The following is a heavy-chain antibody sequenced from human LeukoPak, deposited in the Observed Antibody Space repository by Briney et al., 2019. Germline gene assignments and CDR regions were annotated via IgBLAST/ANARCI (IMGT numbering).Heavy chain of an antibody. Sequence: GGSLRLSCAASGFTFSSYAMHWVRQAPGKGLEWVAVISYDGSNKYYADSVKGRFTISRDNSKNTLYLQMNSLRAEDTAVYYCAKVDGSGSYYIAYYYYGMDVWGQGTTVTVSS. D-gene: IGHD3-10*01. V-gene: IGHV3-30-3*01. CDR2: ISYDGSNK. J-gene: IGHJ6*02. CDR1: GFTFSSYA. CDR3: AKVDGSGSYYIAYYYYGMDV.